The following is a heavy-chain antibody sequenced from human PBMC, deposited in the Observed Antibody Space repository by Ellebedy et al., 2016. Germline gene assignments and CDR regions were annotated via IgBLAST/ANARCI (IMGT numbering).Heavy chain of an antibody. CDR2: IYYTGST. CDR3: ARGRTGFFYDY. J-gene: IGHJ4*02. V-gene: IGHV4-59*01. Sequence: SETLSLTCTVSGGSISVYYWSRIRQSPGRALEGIGFIYYTGSTNYNPSLKSRVTISLDTSKNQFSLNLSSVTAADTAVYFCARGRTGFFYDYWGQGALVTVSS. D-gene: IGHD3/OR15-3a*01. CDR1: GGSISVYY.